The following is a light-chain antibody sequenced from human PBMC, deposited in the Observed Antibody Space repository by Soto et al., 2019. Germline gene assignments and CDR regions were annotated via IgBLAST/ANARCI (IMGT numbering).Light chain of an antibody. CDR3: QQYKSYSPYT. Sequence: IQMTQSPSTLSASVGDRVTITCRASQSISSWLAWYQQKPGKAPKLLIYDASSLESGVPSRFSGSGSGTEFTLTISSLQPDDFATYYCQQYKSYSPYTFGQGTKLEIK. CDR2: DAS. CDR1: QSISSW. J-gene: IGKJ2*01. V-gene: IGKV1-5*01.